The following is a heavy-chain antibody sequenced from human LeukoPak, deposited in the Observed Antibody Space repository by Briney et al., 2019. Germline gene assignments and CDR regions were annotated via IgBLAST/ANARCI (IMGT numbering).Heavy chain of an antibody. CDR3: ALSENRLVSFVDY. J-gene: IGHJ4*02. CDR1: GYTFTGYY. V-gene: IGHV1-2*02. D-gene: IGHD1-14*01. CDR2: INPNSGGT. Sequence: GASVTVSCKASGYTFTGYYMHWVRQAPGQGLEWMGRINPNSGGTNYAQKFQGRVTMTRDTSISTAYMELSRLRSDDTAVYYCALSENRLVSFVDYWGQGTLVTVSS.